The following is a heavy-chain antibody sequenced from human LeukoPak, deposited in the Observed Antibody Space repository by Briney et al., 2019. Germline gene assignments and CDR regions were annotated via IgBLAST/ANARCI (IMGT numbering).Heavy chain of an antibody. CDR2: ISGSGDST. Sequence: GGSLRLSCAASGFTFSSYAMSWVRQAPGTGLALVSGISGSGDSTYYADSVKARFTISRDNSKNTLYLQMNSLRVEDTALYYCAKNAELVPTYFDYWGQGTLVTVSS. V-gene: IGHV3-23*01. J-gene: IGHJ4*02. CDR3: AKNAELVPTYFDY. CDR1: GFTFSSYA. D-gene: IGHD1-26*01.